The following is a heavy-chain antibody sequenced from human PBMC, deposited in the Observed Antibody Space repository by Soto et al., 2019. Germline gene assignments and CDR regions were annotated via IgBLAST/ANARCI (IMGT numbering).Heavy chain of an antibody. Sequence: GSLRLSCAASGFTFSSHAMSWVRQAPGKGLEWVSAISGSGGSTYYADSVKGRFTISRDNSKNTLYLQMNSLRAEDTAVYYCAKDYYDSSGYSGSNDAFDIWGQGTMVTVSS. J-gene: IGHJ3*02. CDR2: ISGSGGST. D-gene: IGHD3-22*01. V-gene: IGHV3-23*01. CDR3: AKDYYDSSGYSGSNDAFDI. CDR1: GFTFSSHA.